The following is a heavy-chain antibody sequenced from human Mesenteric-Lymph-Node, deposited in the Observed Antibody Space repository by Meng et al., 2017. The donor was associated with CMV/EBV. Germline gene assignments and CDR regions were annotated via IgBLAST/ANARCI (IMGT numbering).Heavy chain of an antibody. Sequence: GESLKISCAASGFTFDDYGMSWVRQAPGKGLEWVSGINWNGGSTGYADSVKGRFTISRDNAKNSLYLQMNSLRAEDTALYYCARGPPTYYDFWSGYYYYYYYYGMDVWGQGTTVTVSS. V-gene: IGHV3-20*04. D-gene: IGHD3-3*01. CDR3: ARGPPTYYDFWSGYYYYYYYYGMDV. CDR1: GFTFDDYG. J-gene: IGHJ6*02. CDR2: INWNGGST.